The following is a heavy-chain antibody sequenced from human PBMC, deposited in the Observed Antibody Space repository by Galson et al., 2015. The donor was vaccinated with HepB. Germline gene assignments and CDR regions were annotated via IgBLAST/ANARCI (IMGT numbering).Heavy chain of an antibody. CDR2: ISGSGGST. V-gene: IGHV3-23*01. CDR3: AKDSIYSSGWYEGGGSMGWFDP. J-gene: IGHJ5*02. Sequence: SLRLSCAASGFTFSSYAMSWVRQAPGKGLEWVSAISGSGGSTYYADSVKGRFTISRDNSKNTLYLQMNSLRAEDTAVYYCAKDSIYSSGWYEGGGSMGWFDPWGQGTLVTVSS. D-gene: IGHD6-19*01. CDR1: GFTFSSYA.